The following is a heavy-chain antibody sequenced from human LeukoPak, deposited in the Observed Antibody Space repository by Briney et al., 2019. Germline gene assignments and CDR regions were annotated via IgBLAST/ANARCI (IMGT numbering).Heavy chain of an antibody. Sequence: SVKVSCKAPGGTFSSYAISWVRQAPGQGLEWMGGIIPIFGTANYAQKFQGRVTITADESTSTAYMELSSLRSEDTAVYYCARGAYCSSTSCYHVRYYYYYGMDVWGQGTTVTVSS. V-gene: IGHV1-69*13. CDR3: ARGAYCSSTSCYHVRYYYYYGMDV. CDR2: IIPIFGTA. J-gene: IGHJ6*02. CDR1: GGTFSSYA. D-gene: IGHD2-2*01.